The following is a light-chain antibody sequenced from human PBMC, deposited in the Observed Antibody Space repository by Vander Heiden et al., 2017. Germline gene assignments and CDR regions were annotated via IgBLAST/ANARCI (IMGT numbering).Light chain of an antibody. Sequence: QSVLTQPPSASGTPGQRVIISCSGSSSNIGSNYVYWYQQYPGAAPKLLIYGNTQRPSGVPVRFSGSKSGTSASLAISGLRAEDEADYYCAALDDSLSGRVFGGGIKLTVL. V-gene: IGLV1-47*01. CDR2: GNT. CDR3: AALDDSLSGRV. CDR1: SSNIGSNY. J-gene: IGLJ2*01.